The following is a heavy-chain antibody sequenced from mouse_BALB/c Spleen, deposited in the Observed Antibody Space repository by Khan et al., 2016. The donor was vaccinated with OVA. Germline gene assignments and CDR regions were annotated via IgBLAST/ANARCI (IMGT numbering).Heavy chain of an antibody. V-gene: IGHV1S137*01. CDR1: GYTFTDYA. J-gene: IGHJ2*01. CDR2: VSTYSGNT. CDR3: SRPAYDGYFDY. D-gene: IGHD2-3*01. Sequence: QVQLQQSGPELVRPGVSVKISCKGSGYTFTDYAMYWVKQSHAKSLEWIGLVSTYSGNTNYNQKFRGKATMTVDKSTSTAYMELARLHSEDSAIYYCSRPAYDGYFDYWGQGTTLTVSS.